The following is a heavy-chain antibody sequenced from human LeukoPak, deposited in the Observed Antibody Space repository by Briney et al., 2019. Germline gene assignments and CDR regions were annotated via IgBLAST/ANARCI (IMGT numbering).Heavy chain of an antibody. V-gene: IGHV1-69*13. Sequence: ASVKVSCKASGGTFSSYAISWVRQAPGQGLEWMGGIIPIFGTANYAQEFQGRVTITADESTSTAYMELSSLRSEDTAVYYCASGPLGYCSSTSCRYYMDVWGKGTTVTISS. CDR3: ASGPLGYCSSTSCRYYMDV. D-gene: IGHD2-2*01. CDR2: IIPIFGTA. J-gene: IGHJ6*03. CDR1: GGTFSSYA.